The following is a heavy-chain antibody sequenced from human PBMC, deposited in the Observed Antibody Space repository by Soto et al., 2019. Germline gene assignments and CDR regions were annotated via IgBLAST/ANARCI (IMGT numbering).Heavy chain of an antibody. CDR3: ASGGSLRAACNFDY. V-gene: IGHV1-18*01. Sequence: QVQLVQSGAEVKKPGASVKVSCKASGYTFTNYGISWVRQSPGQGLEWMGWISAYNGNTNYAHKLQGRVTMTTDTATGTAYMELRSLISDDTSVYYCASGGSLRAACNFDYWGQGTLVTVCS. D-gene: IGHD6-13*01. J-gene: IGHJ4*02. CDR2: ISAYNGNT. CDR1: GYTFTNYG.